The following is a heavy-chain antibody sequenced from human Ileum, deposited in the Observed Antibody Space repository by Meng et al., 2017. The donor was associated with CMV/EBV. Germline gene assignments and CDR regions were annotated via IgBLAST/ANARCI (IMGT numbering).Heavy chain of an antibody. CDR2: INPSGTIT. CDR1: GYTFTNHY. D-gene: IGHD5-12*01. J-gene: IGHJ4*02. CDR3: AYEYGDRYCFDY. Sequence: ASVKVSCKASGYTFTNHYAHWVRQAPGQGLAWMGLINPSGTITRYAQKFQGRLTMTRDTSTSTVYMELSSLTSDDTAVYYCAYEYGDRYCFDYWGQGTLVTVSS. V-gene: IGHV1-46*01.